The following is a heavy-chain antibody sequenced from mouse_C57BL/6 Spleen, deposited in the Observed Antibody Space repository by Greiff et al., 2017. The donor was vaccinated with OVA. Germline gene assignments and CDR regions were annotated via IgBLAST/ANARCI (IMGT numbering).Heavy chain of an antibody. D-gene: IGHD3-2*02. CDR2: IFPGSGST. J-gene: IGHJ3*01. V-gene: IGHV1-56*01. Sequence: VQLQQSGPELVRPGASVKISCKAPGYTFTSHWMQWVRQRPGQGLEWIGEIFPGSGSTYYNEKFKGKATLTVDTSSSTAYMQLSSLTSEVSAFYFCASSKDSSGYGFAYWGQGTLVTVSA. CDR1: GYTFTSHW. CDR3: ASSKDSSGYGFAY.